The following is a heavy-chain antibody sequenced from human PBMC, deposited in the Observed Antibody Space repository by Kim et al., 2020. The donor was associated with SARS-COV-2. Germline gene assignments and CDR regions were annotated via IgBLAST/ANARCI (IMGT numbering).Heavy chain of an antibody. D-gene: IGHD6-19*01. Sequence: ASVKVSCKASGYTFTSYGISWVRQAPGQGLEWMGRISAYNGKTNYAQKLQGGVTMTTDTSTSTAYMELRSLRSDYTAVYYCARDIAVAGLRYYYGMDVWGQRTPVTHSS. V-gene: IGHV1-18*01. CDR2: ISAYNGKT. CDR1: GYTFTSYG. J-gene: IGHJ6*02. CDR3: ARDIAVAGLRYYYGMDV.